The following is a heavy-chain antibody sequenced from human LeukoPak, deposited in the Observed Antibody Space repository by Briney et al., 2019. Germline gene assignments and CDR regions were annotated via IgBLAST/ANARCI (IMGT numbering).Heavy chain of an antibody. CDR2: INPNSGGT. J-gene: IGHJ4*02. V-gene: IGHV1-2*02. CDR1: GYTFTSYG. D-gene: IGHD1-14*01. CDR3: ARSSELKPGDY. Sequence: EASVKVSCKASGYTFTSYGISWVRQAPGQGLEWMGWINPNSGGTNYAQKFQGRVTMTRDTSISTAYMELSRLRSDDTAVYYCARSSELKPGDYWGQGTLVTVSS.